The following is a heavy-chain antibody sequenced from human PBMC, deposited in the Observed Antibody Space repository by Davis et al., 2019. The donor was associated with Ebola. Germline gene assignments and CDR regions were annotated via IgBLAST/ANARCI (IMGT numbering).Heavy chain of an antibody. CDR1: GYIFSNYD. V-gene: IGHV1-8*01. CDR2: MNPYSGNT. Sequence: ASVKVSCKASGYIFSNYDINWVRQASGQGLEWMGWMNPYSGNTGYVDKFTGRVTMTRDSSITTAYMELTSLRIDDTAVYYCARGYSPKCRTGDCVNDYWGQGTLVTVSS. D-gene: IGHD2-21*01. CDR3: ARGYSPKCRTGDCVNDY. J-gene: IGHJ4*02.